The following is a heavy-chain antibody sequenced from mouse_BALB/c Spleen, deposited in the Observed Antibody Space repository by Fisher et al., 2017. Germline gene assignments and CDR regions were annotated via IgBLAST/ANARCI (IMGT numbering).Heavy chain of an antibody. CDR3: ARRGIYYGNYDAMDY. V-gene: IGHV1S137*01. Sequence: KFKGKATMTVDKSSSTAYMELARLTSEDSAIYYCARRGIYYGNYDAMDYWGQGTSVTVSP. D-gene: IGHD2-1*01. J-gene: IGHJ4*01.